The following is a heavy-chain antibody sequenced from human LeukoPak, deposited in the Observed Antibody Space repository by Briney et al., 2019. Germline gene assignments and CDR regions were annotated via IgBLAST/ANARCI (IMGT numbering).Heavy chain of an antibody. D-gene: IGHD3-16*01. Sequence: ASVKVSCKTSGYPFSASGLTWMRQSPGQRLEWMGWVDANDGDTSYAQNFQGRITMTTDAATRTAYMELRSLRDEDTAVYYCARNLGGDKDYWGQGTLVTVSS. CDR1: GYPFSASG. J-gene: IGHJ4*02. CDR2: VDANDGDT. CDR3: ARNLGGDKDY. V-gene: IGHV1-18*01.